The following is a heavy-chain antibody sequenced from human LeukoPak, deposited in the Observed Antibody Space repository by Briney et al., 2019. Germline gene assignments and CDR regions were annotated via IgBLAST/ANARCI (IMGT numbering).Heavy chain of an antibody. V-gene: IGHV3-74*03. CDR2: INEDGTDS. CDR3: VRDETLWTLDW. J-gene: IGHJ4*02. CDR1: GVIFSNYW. Sequence: GGSLRLSCAASGVIFSNYWMHWVRQAPGRGLVWVSRINEDGTDSMYAESVKGRFTISRDNAKNTVYLQMNSLRAEDTAVYYCVRDETLWTLDWWGQGTLVSVSS. D-gene: IGHD1-1*01.